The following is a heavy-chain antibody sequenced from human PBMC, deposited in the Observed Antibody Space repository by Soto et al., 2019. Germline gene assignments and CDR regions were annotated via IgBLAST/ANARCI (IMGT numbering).Heavy chain of an antibody. Sequence: QVQLQESGPGLVKTSETLSLTCGVSGGSIRNYFWSWIRQPPGKSLEWIGYIYYDGTTKYRPSLESRFTMSVHTPQNQFSLHLTSVTAADTAVYFCARGGGSFGPYYYYAMDVWGQGTTVTVSS. CDR1: GGSIRNYF. D-gene: IGHD3-10*01. J-gene: IGHJ6*02. V-gene: IGHV4-59*13. CDR3: ARGGGSFGPYYYYAMDV. CDR2: IYYDGTT.